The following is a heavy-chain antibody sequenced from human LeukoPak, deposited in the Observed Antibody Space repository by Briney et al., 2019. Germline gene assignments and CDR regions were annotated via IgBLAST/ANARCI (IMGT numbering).Heavy chain of an antibody. J-gene: IGHJ4*02. V-gene: IGHV3-23*01. CDR2: ISGSGGST. CDR3: AKDLSGYSYAKGSFDY. D-gene: IGHD5-18*01. CDR1: GFTFRSYA. Sequence: GGSLRLSCAPSGFTFRSYAMSWVRQAPGKGLEWVSAISGSGGSTYYADSVKGRFTISRDNSKNTLYLQMNSLRAEDTALSYCAKDLSGYSYAKGSFDYWGQGTLVTVSS.